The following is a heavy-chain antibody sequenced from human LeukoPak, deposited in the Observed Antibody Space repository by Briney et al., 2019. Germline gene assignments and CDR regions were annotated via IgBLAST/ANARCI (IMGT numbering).Heavy chain of an antibody. D-gene: IGHD6-25*01. J-gene: IGHJ3*02. V-gene: IGHV4-31*03. CDR2: IYYSGST. Sequence: PSETLYLTCTVSGGSISSGGYYWSWIRQHPGKGLEWIGYIYYSGSTYYNPSLKSRVTISVDTSKNQFSLKLSSVTAADTAVYYCARDPIAADAFDIWGQGTMVTVSS. CDR1: GGSISSGGYY. CDR3: ARDPIAADAFDI.